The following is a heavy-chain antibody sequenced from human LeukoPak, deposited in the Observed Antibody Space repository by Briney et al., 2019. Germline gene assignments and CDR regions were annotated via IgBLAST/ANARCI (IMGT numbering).Heavy chain of an antibody. CDR1: EGSISSSSYY. Sequence: SETLSLTCTVSEGSISSSSYYWGWIRQPPGKGLEWIGNIYYSGSTYYNPSLKSRVTISVDTSKNQFSLKLSSVTAADTAVYYCARGDSASTYYDFWSGYSSYYYMDVWGKGTTVTVSS. V-gene: IGHV4-39*07. CDR2: IYYSGST. J-gene: IGHJ6*03. CDR3: ARGDSASTYYDFWSGYSSYYYMDV. D-gene: IGHD3-3*01.